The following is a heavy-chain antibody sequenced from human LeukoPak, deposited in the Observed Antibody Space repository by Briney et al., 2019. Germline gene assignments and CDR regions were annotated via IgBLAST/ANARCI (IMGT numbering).Heavy chain of an antibody. CDR2: IYSDNT. CDR1: GFTVSSNS. V-gene: IGHV3-53*01. Sequence: PGGSLRLSCTVSGFTVSSNSMSWVRQAPGKGLEWVSLIYSDNTHYSDSVKGRFTISIDNSKNTLYLQMNSLRAEDTAVYYCAKDSLWFLYYFDYWGQGTLVTVSS. J-gene: IGHJ4*02. CDR3: AKDSLWFLYYFDY. D-gene: IGHD5-18*01.